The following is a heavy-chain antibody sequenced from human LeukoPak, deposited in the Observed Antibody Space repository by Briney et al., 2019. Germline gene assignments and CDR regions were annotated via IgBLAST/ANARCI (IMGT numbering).Heavy chain of an antibody. CDR2: ISLSGLT. Sequence: PSGTLSLTCGVSGGSISSTNWWSWVRQPPGQGLEWIGEISLSGLTNYNPSLKSRVTMSLDKSKNHLSLNLTSVTAADTAVYYCSGESGAFSPFGYWGQGTLVTVSS. D-gene: IGHD1-26*01. CDR1: GGSISSTNW. CDR3: SGESGAFSPFGY. J-gene: IGHJ4*02. V-gene: IGHV4-4*02.